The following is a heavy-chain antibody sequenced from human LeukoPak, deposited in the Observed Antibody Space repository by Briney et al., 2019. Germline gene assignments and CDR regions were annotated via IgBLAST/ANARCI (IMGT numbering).Heavy chain of an antibody. J-gene: IGHJ5*02. CDR3: ARQLTYWFDP. D-gene: IGHD1-1*01. CDR2: IYYSGST. Sequence: SETLSLTCTVSGGSISSYYWSWIRQPPGKGLEWIGYIYYSGSTNYNPSLKGRVTISVDTSKNQFSLKLSSMTAADTAVYYCARQLTYWFDPWGQGTLVTVSS. CDR1: GGSISSYY. V-gene: IGHV4-59*01.